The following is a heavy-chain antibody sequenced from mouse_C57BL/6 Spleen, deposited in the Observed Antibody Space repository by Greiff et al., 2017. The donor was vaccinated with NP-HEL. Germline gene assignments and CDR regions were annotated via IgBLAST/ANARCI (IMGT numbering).Heavy chain of an antibody. CDR3: ARDRGYYYGSSYAMDY. V-gene: IGHV3-6*01. D-gene: IGHD1-1*01. J-gene: IGHJ4*01. Sequence: VQLKESGPGLVKPSQSLSLTCSVTGYSITSGYYWNWIRQFPGTKLEWMGYISYDGSNNYNPSLKNRISITRDTSKNQFFLKLNSVTTEDTATYYCARDRGYYYGSSYAMDYWGQGTSVTVSS. CDR2: ISYDGSN. CDR1: GYSITSGYY.